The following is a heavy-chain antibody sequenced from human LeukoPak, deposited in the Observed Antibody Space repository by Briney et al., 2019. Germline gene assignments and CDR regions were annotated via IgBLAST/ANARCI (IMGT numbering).Heavy chain of an antibody. CDR1: GYTLTELS. Sequence: ASVKVSCKVSGYTLTELSMHWVRQAPGKGLEWMGGFDPEDGETIYAQKFQGRVTMTEDTSTDTAYMELSSLRSEDTAVYYCATLFTYYYDSSGYLWGQGTLVTVSS. D-gene: IGHD3-22*01. V-gene: IGHV1-24*01. CDR3: ATLFTYYYDSSGYL. J-gene: IGHJ4*02. CDR2: FDPEDGET.